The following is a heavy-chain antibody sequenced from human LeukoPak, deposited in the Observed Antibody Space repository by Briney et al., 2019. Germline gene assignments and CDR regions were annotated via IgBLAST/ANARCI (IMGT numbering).Heavy chain of an antibody. Sequence: GESLKISCKGSGYNFTNNWIGWVRQMPGKGLEWMGIIYPGDSDTRYSPSFQGQVTISADKSISTAYLQWSSLKASDTAMYYCARSGYSYGFYYYYYMDVWGKGTTVTVSS. D-gene: IGHD5-18*01. CDR2: IYPGDSDT. V-gene: IGHV5-51*01. CDR3: ARSGYSYGFYYYYYMDV. CDR1: GYNFTNNW. J-gene: IGHJ6*03.